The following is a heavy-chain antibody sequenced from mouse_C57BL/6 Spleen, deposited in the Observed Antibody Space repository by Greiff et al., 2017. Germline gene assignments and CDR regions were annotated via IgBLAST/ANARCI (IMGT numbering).Heavy chain of an antibody. D-gene: IGHD2-1*01. J-gene: IGHJ4*01. CDR1: GYTFTSYW. Sequence: VQLQQSGTELVKPGASVKLSCKASGYTFTSYWMHWVKQRPGQGLEWIGNINPSNGGTNYNEKFKSKATLTVDKSSSTAYMQLSSLTSEDSAVYYCARSGDGNYYAMDYWGQGTSVTVSS. CDR2: INPSNGGT. V-gene: IGHV1-53*01. CDR3: ARSGDGNYYAMDY.